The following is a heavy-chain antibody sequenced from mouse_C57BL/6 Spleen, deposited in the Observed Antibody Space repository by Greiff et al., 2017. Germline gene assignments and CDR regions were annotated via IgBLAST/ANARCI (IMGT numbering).Heavy chain of an antibody. CDR3: ARGGPMDY. V-gene: IGHV7-1*01. J-gene: IGHJ4*01. CDR1: GFTFSDFY. Sequence: EVMLVESGGGLVQSGRSLRLSCATSGFTFSDFYMEWVRQAPGKGLEWIAASRNKANDYTTEYSASVKGRFIVSRDTSQSILYLQMNALRAEDTAIYCCARGGPMDYWGQGTSVTVSS. CDR2: SRNKANDYTT.